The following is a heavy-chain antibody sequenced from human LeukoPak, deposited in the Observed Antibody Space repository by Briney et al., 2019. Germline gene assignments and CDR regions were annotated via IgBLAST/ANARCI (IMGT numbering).Heavy chain of an antibody. CDR3: ARKSQGYCSSTSCYENWFDP. CDR2: ISAYNGNT. Sequence: ASVKVSCKASGGTFSSYAISWVRQAPGQGLEWMGWISAYNGNTNYAQKLQGRVTMTTDTSTSTAYMELRSLRSDDTAVYYCARKSQGYCSSTSCYENWFDPWGQGTLVTVSS. J-gene: IGHJ5*02. CDR1: GGTFSSYA. D-gene: IGHD2-2*01. V-gene: IGHV1-18*01.